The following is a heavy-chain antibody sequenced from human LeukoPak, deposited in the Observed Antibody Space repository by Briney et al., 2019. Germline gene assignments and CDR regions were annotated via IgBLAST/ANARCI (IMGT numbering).Heavy chain of an antibody. D-gene: IGHD2-2*01. CDR1: GDSVFSNSS. CDR2: TYYRSTWYN. J-gene: IGHJ5*02. Sequence: KPSQTLSLTCAISGDSVFSNSSWNWIRQSPSRGLEWLGRTYYRSTWYNDYAVSVRGRITVNPDTSKNQFSLHLNSVTPEDTAVYYCARRLTQYDCFDPWGQGILVTVSS. CDR3: ARRLTQYDCFDP. V-gene: IGHV6-1*01.